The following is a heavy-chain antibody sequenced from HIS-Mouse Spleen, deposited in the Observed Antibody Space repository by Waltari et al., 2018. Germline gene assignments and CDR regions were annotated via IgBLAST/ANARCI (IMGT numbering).Heavy chain of an antibody. CDR1: GYTLPGYS. J-gene: IGHJ4*02. CDR3: ARESGESGSYGRGYYFDY. CDR2: INPNSGGK. V-gene: IGHV1-2*02. D-gene: IGHD1-26*01. Sequence: QVQLVQSGAEVKKPGASVTVYCRASGYTLPGYSFHWVRPAPGQGLEWMGWINPNSGGKNYAKKFQGRVTMTRDTSISTAYMELSRLRSDDTAVYYCARESGESGSYGRGYYFDYWGQGTLVTVSS.